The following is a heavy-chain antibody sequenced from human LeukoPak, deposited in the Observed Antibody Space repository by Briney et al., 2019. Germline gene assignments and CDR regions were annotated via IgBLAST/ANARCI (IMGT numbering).Heavy chain of an antibody. CDR3: AREEYSYGSAFDY. J-gene: IGHJ4*02. Sequence: PGGSLRLSCAASGFTFSSYSMNWVRQAPGKGLEWVSYISSSSSTIYYADSVKGRFTISRDNAKNSLYLQMNSLRAEDTAVYYCAREEYSYGSAFDYWGQGTPVTVSS. V-gene: IGHV3-48*01. CDR2: ISSSSSTI. CDR1: GFTFSSYS. D-gene: IGHD5-18*01.